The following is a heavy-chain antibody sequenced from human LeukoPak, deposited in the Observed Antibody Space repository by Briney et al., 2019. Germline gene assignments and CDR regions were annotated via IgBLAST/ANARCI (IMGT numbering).Heavy chain of an antibody. V-gene: IGHV3-53*01. CDR2: ICSGGST. Sequence: GGSLRLSCAASGFTVSSNYMSWVRQAPGKGLEWVSVICSGGSTYYADSVKGRFTISRDNSKNTLYLQMNSLRAEDTAVYYCARVATVTTRYFDYWGQGTLVTVSS. D-gene: IGHD4-17*01. CDR3: ARVATVTTRYFDY. CDR1: GFTVSSNY. J-gene: IGHJ4*02.